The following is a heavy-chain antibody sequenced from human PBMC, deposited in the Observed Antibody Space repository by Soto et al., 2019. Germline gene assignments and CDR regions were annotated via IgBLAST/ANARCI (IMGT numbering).Heavy chain of an antibody. CDR2: IVLIFGNA. CDR3: ARGITGTVSYYYGMDV. V-gene: IGHV1-58*02. Sequence: SVKVSCKASGFTFTSSAMQWVRQARGKSLEWIGWIVLIFGNADYAQKFQGRVTITADESTSTAYMELSSLGSEDTAVYYCARGITGTVSYYYGMDVWGQGTTVTVSS. J-gene: IGHJ6*02. D-gene: IGHD1-20*01. CDR1: GFTFTSSA.